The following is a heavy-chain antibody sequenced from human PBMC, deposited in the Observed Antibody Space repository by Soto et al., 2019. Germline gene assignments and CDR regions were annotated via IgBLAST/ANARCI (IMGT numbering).Heavy chain of an antibody. CDR3: ARGSGDTGSAWLDA. D-gene: IGHD1-1*01. CDR2: ISAFNGNT. Sequence: QIQLVQSGGEVSKPGASVNISCKASGYMFTTYGISWVRQRPGQGLEWVGWISAFNGNTKAAQDSQGRVTMTTDTSTTTAYMEMKRLTPDDSAVYFCARGSGDTGSAWLDAWGQGTLVTVSS. V-gene: IGHV1-18*01. CDR1: GYMFTTYG. J-gene: IGHJ5*02.